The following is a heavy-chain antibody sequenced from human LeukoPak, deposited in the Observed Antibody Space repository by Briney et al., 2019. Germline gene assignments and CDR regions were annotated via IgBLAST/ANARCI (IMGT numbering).Heavy chain of an antibody. V-gene: IGHV4-34*01. CDR3: AREPLRFLEWLRARDYGMDV. J-gene: IGHJ6*02. Sequence: SETLSLTCAVYGGSFSGYYWSWIRQPPGKGLEWIGEINHSGSTNYNPSLKSRVTISVDTSKNQFSLKLSSVTAADTAVYYCAREPLRFLEWLRARDYGMDVWGQGTTVTVSS. CDR2: INHSGST. CDR1: GGSFSGYY. D-gene: IGHD3-3*01.